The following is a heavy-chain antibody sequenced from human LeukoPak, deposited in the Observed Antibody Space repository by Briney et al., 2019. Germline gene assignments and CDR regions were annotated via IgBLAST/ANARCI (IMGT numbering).Heavy chain of an antibody. CDR2: ISYDGSNK. CDR3: AKLLLDYGGNSEVDY. V-gene: IGHV3-30*18. CDR1: GFTFSSYG. Sequence: GGSLRLSCAAPGFTFSSYGMHWVRQAPGKGLEWVAVISYDGSNKYYTDSVKGRFTISRDNSKNTLYLQMNSLRAEDTAVYYCAKLLLDYGGNSEVDYWGQGTLVTVSS. J-gene: IGHJ4*02. D-gene: IGHD4-23*01.